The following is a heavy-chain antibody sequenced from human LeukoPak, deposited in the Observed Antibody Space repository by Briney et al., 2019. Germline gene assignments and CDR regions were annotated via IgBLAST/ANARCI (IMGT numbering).Heavy chain of an antibody. CDR3: ARGQSPVGTRFDP. D-gene: IGHD5-12*01. Sequence: GGSLRLSCAASGFIFSSYEMNWVRQAPGKGLEWVSYISSSGSTIYYADSVKGRFTISRDNAKNTPYLQMNSLRAEDTAVYYCARGQSPVGTRFDPWGQGTLVTVSS. CDR1: GFIFSSYE. CDR2: ISSSGSTI. J-gene: IGHJ5*02. V-gene: IGHV3-48*03.